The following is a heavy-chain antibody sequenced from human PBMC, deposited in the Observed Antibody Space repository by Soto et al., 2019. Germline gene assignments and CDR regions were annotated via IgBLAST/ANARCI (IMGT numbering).Heavy chain of an antibody. V-gene: IGHV4-34*01. Sequence: SETLSLTCAVYGGSFSGYYWSWIRQPPGKGLEWIGEINHSGSTNYNPSLKSRVTISVDTSKNQFSLKLSSVTAADTAVYYCARVWGSYRYYYYYGMGVWGQGTTVTVSS. D-gene: IGHD3-16*02. J-gene: IGHJ6*02. CDR3: ARVWGSYRYYYYYGMGV. CDR1: GGSFSGYY. CDR2: INHSGST.